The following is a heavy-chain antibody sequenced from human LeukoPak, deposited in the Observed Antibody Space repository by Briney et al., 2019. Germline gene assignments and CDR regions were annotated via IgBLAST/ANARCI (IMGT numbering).Heavy chain of an antibody. Sequence: PVGSLRLSCAASAFAFRIYPMIWARQAPGKGLEWVSSISADSGATNYADSAKGRFTVSRDNSKRTLYLQMNSLRAEDTAVYYCATLMYTTGRQGFDSWGQGTRVTVST. CDR2: ISADSGAT. CDR1: AFAFRIYP. V-gene: IGHV3-23*01. CDR3: ATLMYTTGRQGFDS. D-gene: IGHD1-1*01. J-gene: IGHJ4*02.